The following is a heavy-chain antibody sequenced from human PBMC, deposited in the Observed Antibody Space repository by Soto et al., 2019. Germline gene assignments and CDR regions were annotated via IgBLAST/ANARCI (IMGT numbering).Heavy chain of an antibody. CDR1: GGSFSGYY. CDR3: VRGKLGNYFDY. V-gene: IGHV4-34*01. J-gene: IGHJ4*02. CDR2: INHSGST. D-gene: IGHD7-27*01. Sequence: SETLSLTCAVYGGSFSGYYWSWIRQPPGKGLEWIGEINHSGSTNYNPSLKSRVTISVDTSKNQFSLKLSSVTAADTAVYYCVRGKLGNYFDYWGQGTLVTVSS.